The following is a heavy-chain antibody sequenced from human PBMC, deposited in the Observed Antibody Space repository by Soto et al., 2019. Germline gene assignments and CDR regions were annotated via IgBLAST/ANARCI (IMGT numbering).Heavy chain of an antibody. J-gene: IGHJ4*02. CDR1: GDSMATGGHY. CDR3: ARDKDLQPTVWGF. Sequence: SETLSLTCTVSGDSMATGGHYYNWIRQVPGKGLEWIGYVYYSGATHYTPSLRARATISRDTSKNQFSLKLISVTAADTALYYCARDKDLQPTVWGFWGQGIQVTVSS. V-gene: IGHV4-31*03. D-gene: IGHD3-16*01. CDR2: VYYSGAT.